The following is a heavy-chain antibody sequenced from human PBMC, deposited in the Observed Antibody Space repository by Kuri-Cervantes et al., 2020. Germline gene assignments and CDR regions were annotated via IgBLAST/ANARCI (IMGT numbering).Heavy chain of an antibody. CDR2: ISYDGSNK. CDR1: GFTFSSYA. CDR3: ARNRYYAVDV. V-gene: IGHV3-30*07. D-gene: IGHD3-16*02. J-gene: IGHJ6*02. Sequence: GESLKISCAASGFTFSSYAMHWVRQAPGKGLEWVAVISYDGSNKYYADSVKGRFTISRDNSKNSLSLQMNSLRAEDTAVYYCARNRYYAVDVWGQGTTVTVSS.